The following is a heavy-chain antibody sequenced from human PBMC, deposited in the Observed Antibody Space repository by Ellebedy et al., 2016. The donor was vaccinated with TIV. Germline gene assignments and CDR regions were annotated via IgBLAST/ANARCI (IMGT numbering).Heavy chain of an antibody. CDR3: ARNGYSFGLFDY. D-gene: IGHD5-18*01. J-gene: IGHJ4*02. CDR1: GYTFTSHF. Sequence: AASVKVSCKASGYTFTSHFLHWVRQAPGQGLEWMGIINPTDGGTAYAQKFQDRVTLTRDTSTSAVYMELSSLKSEDTAVYYCARNGYSFGLFDYWGQGTLVTVSS. V-gene: IGHV1-46*01. CDR2: INPTDGGT.